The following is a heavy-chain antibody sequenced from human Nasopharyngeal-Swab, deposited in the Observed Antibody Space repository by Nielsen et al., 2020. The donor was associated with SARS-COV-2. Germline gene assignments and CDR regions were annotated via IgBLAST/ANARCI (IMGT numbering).Heavy chain of an antibody. Sequence: GGSLRLSCVASGFTVSSNFVSWVRQASGKGLEWVSLLKSGGGTFYADSVRGRFTISRDNSRNTVYLQMNSLRAEDTAVYYCARVRQSGAYFPFDSWGLGTLVTVSS. CDR2: LKSGGGT. D-gene: IGHD1-26*01. CDR3: ARVRQSGAYFPFDS. V-gene: IGHV3-53*01. J-gene: IGHJ4*02. CDR1: GFTVSSNF.